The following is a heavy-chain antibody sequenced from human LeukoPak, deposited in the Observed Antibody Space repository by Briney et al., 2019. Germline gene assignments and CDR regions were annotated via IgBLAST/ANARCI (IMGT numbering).Heavy chain of an antibody. CDR2: THYSGSS. D-gene: IGHD1-26*01. Sequence: SETLSLTCTVSGGSISGYSWSWIRQPPGKGLEWIGYTHYSGSSNYNPSLKSRVTISVDTSKNQFSLKLSSVTAADTAVYYCARGRRSYGIQDYWGQGTLVTVSS. CDR1: GGSISGYS. CDR3: ARGRRSYGIQDY. V-gene: IGHV4-59*01. J-gene: IGHJ4*02.